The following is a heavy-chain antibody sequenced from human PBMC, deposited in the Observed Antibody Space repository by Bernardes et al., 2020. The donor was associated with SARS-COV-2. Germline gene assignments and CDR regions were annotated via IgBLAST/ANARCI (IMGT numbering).Heavy chain of an antibody. D-gene: IGHD2-15*01. CDR2: IKGDGSQR. J-gene: IGHJ4*01. V-gene: IGHV3-7*01. CDR1: GFTFSSYW. CDR3: ARIGEVNGRDY. Sequence: GGSLRLSCAASGFTFSSYWMSWVRQAPGKGLVWVANIKGDGSQRNSVDSVRGRFTISRDNAKNSLYLQMNSLRAEDTAVYYCARIGEVNGRDYWGHGTLVTIST.